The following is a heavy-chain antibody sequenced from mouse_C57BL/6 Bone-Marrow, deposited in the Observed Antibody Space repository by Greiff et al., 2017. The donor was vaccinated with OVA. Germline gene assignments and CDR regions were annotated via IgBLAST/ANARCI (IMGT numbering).Heavy chain of an antibody. CDR3: ILILGAMDC. J-gene: IGHJ4*01. CDR2: INPENGDT. CDR1: GFKFKDDY. D-gene: IGHD1-1*01. V-gene: IGHV14-4*01. Sequence: EVKLMESGAELVRPGASVKLSCTASGFKFKDDYMHWVKQRPEKGLEWIGGINPENGDTGYAPKFQGKATLTADKSSNTAYLRLSSLTSEDTAVYYCILILGAMDCCGQGASVTVSS.